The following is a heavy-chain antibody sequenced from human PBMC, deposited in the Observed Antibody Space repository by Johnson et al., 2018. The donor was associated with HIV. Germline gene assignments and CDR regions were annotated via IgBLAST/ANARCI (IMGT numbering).Heavy chain of an antibody. CDR1: GFTFSSYG. CDR3: ARGEMAKSYHDAFDS. D-gene: IGHD5-24*01. V-gene: IGHV3-30*02. J-gene: IGHJ3*02. Sequence: QVQLVESGGGLVQPGGSLRLSCAASGFTFSSYGMHWVRQAPGKGLEWMAFIQYDGNNEDYADSVKGRFTISRDNSKNTLYVQMNSLRPEDTAVYYWARGEMAKSYHDAFDSWGQGKMVTVSS. CDR2: IQYDGNNE.